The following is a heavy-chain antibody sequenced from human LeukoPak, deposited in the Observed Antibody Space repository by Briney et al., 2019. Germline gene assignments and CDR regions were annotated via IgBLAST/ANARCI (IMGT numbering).Heavy chain of an antibody. D-gene: IGHD5-18*01. Sequence: KPSETLSLTCTVSGDSISSYYWSWIRQPPGKGLEWIGYIYYSGSTNYNPSLKSRVTISVDTSKNQFSLKLSSVTAADTAVYYCAREGGYSYGDAPLHFDYWGQGTLVTVSS. CDR2: IYYSGST. J-gene: IGHJ4*02. CDR3: AREGGYSYGDAPLHFDY. CDR1: GDSISSYY. V-gene: IGHV4-59*12.